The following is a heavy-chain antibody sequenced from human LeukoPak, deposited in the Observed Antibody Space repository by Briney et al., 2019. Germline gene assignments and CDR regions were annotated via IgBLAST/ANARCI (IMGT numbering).Heavy chain of an antibody. D-gene: IGHD3-10*01. Sequence: GGSLRLSCAASGFTFSSYGMHWVRQAPGKGLGWVAVISYDGSNKYYADSVKGRFTISRDNSKNTLYLQMNSLRAEDTAVYYCAKGAAAMVRGVPYYYGMDVWGQGTTVTVSS. CDR2: ISYDGSNK. CDR3: AKGAAAMVRGVPYYYGMDV. J-gene: IGHJ6*02. CDR1: GFTFSSYG. V-gene: IGHV3-30*18.